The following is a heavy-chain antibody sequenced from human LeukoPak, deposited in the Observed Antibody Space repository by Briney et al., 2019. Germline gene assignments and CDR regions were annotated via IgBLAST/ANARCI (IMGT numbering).Heavy chain of an antibody. Sequence: GGSLRLSCAASGFTFSSYAMHWVRQAPGKGLEWVAVISYDGSNKYYADSVKGRFTISRDNSKNTLYLQMNSLRAEDTAVYYCAILVADSSGYWGQGTLVTVSS. V-gene: IGHV3-30-3*01. J-gene: IGHJ4*02. D-gene: IGHD6-19*01. CDR2: ISYDGSNK. CDR3: AILVADSSGY. CDR1: GFTFSSYA.